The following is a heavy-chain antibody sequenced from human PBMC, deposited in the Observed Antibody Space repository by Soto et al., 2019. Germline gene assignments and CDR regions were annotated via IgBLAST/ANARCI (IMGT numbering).Heavy chain of an antibody. D-gene: IGHD5-18*01. CDR3: ARGRWRWIQEKYYFDY. Sequence: SETLCLTWAVYGGSFSGCCWSWIRQPPGKGLEWIGEINHSGSTNYNPSLKSRVTISVDTSKNQFSLKLSSVTAADTAVYYCARGRWRWIQEKYYFDYWGQG. CDR2: INHSGST. V-gene: IGHV4-34*01. J-gene: IGHJ4*02. CDR1: GGSFSGCC.